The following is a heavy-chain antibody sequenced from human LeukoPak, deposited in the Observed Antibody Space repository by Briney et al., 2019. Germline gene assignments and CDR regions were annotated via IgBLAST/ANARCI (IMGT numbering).Heavy chain of an antibody. D-gene: IGHD2-15*01. CDR2: ISSSGSTI. V-gene: IGHV3-11*01. CDR3: ARKGVVALNWFDP. J-gene: IGHJ5*02. Sequence: PGGSLRLSCAAPGFTFSAYYMSWIRQAPGKGLEWVSYISSSGSTIYYADSVKGRFTISRDNAKNSLYLQMNSLRAEDTAVYYCARKGVVALNWFDPWGQGTLVTVSS. CDR1: GFTFSAYY.